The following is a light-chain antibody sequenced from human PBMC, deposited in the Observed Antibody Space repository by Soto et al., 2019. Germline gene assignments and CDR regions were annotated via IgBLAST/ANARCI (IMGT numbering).Light chain of an antibody. J-gene: IGLJ3*02. CDR3: ETWDSNTRV. CDR1: SGHSSYI. CDR2: LEGSGSY. Sequence: HPVLTQSSSASASLGSSVKLTCTLSSGHSSYIIAWHQQQPGKAPRYLMKLEGSGSYNKGSGVPDRFSGSSSGADRYLTISNLHSEDEADYYCETWDSNTRVFGGGTKLTVL. V-gene: IGLV4-60*03.